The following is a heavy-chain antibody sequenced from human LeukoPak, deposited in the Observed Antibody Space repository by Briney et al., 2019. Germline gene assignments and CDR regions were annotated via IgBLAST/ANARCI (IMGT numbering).Heavy chain of an antibody. D-gene: IGHD6-13*01. CDR1: GFTFSSYA. CDR3: ARDEAAAGPNPDYYYYGMDV. V-gene: IGHV3-30*04. CDR2: ISYDGSNK. J-gene: IGHJ6*02. Sequence: PGGSLRLSCAASGFTFSSYAMHWVRQAPGKGLEWVAVISYDGSNKYYADSVKGRFTISRDNSKNTLYLQMNSLRAEDTAVYYCARDEAAAGPNPDYYYYGMDVWGQGTTVTVSS.